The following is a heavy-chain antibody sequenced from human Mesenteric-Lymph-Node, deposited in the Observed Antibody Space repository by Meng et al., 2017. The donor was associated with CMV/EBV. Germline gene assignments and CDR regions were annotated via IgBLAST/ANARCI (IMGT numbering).Heavy chain of an antibody. J-gene: IGHJ3*02. CDR2: INHSGST. CDR1: GGSFSGNY. CDR3: AISKRITIFGVVMDDAFDI. D-gene: IGHD3-3*01. V-gene: IGHV4-34*01. Sequence: SETLSLTCAVYGGSFSGNYWSWIRQPPGKGLEWIGEINHSGSTNYNPSLKSRVTISVDTSKNQFSLKLSSVTAADTAVYYCAISKRITIFGVVMDDAFDIWGQGTMVTVSS.